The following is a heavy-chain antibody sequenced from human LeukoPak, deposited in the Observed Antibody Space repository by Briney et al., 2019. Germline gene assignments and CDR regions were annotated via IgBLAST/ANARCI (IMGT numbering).Heavy chain of an antibody. CDR1: GFTFSSYA. CDR3: ARVPVGYCSSTSCYGLRFDP. CDR2: ISYDGSNK. Sequence: GGSLRLSCAASGFTFSSYAMHWVRQAPGKGLEGVAVISYDGSNKYYADSVKGRFTISRDNSKNTLYLQMNSLRAEDTAVYYCARVPVGYCSSTSCYGLRFDPWGQGTLVTVSS. V-gene: IGHV3-30-3*01. J-gene: IGHJ5*02. D-gene: IGHD2-2*01.